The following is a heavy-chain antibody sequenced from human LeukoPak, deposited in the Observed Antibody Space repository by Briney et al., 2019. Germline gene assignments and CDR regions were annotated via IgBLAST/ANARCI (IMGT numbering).Heavy chain of an antibody. J-gene: IGHJ4*02. D-gene: IGHD3-22*01. CDR3: ARDQYSSYLYYFDY. CDR1: GFTLSSYA. V-gene: IGHV3-33*08. CDR2: IWYDGSNK. Sequence: GGSLRLSCAASGFTLSSYAMHWVRQAPGKGLEWVAVIWYDGSNKYYADSVKGRFTISRDNSKNTLYLQMNSLRAEDTAVYYCARDQYSSYLYYFDYWGQGTLVTVSS.